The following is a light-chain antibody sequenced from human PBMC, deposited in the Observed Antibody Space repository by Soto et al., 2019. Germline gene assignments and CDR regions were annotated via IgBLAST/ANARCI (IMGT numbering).Light chain of an antibody. J-gene: IGKJ4*01. V-gene: IGKV3-20*01. CDR3: QQYGRSPPLI. CDR2: GAS. Sequence: EIVLTQSPGTLSLSPGERATLSCRASQSVSSTFLAWYQQKPGQAPRLLIYGASSRATGIPDRFSGSGSGTDFTLTISRLEPEDFAVYYCQQYGRSPPLIFGGGTKV. CDR1: QSVSSTF.